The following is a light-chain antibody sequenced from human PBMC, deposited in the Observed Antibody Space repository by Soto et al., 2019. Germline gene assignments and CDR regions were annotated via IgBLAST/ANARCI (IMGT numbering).Light chain of an antibody. Sequence: EIVLTQSPATLSLSPGERATLSCRASQSVSSYLAWYQQKPGQAPRLLIYDASNRATGIPARFSGSGSGTDFTLTISSLETEDFAVDYCQQSSNWPPLTFGGGTKVEIK. CDR3: QQSSNWPPLT. CDR2: DAS. J-gene: IGKJ4*01. V-gene: IGKV3-11*01. CDR1: QSVSSY.